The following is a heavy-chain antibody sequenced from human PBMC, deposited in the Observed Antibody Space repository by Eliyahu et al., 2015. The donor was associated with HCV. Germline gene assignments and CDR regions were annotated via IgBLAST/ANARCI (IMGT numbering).Heavy chain of an antibody. D-gene: IGHD7-27*01. CDR3: ARDGDSRSYYYYGMDV. J-gene: IGHJ6*02. CDR1: GFTFSXYS. V-gene: IGHV3-48*01. CDR2: ISSSSSTI. Sequence: EVQLVESGGGLVQPGGSLRLSCAASGFTFSXYSMNWVRQAPGKGLGWVSYISSSSSTIYYADSVKGRFTISRDNAKNSLYLQMNSLRAEDTAVYYCARDGDSRSYYYYGMDVWGQGTTVTVSS.